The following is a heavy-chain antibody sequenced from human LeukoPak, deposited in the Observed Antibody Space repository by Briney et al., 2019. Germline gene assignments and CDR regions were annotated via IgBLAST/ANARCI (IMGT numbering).Heavy chain of an antibody. D-gene: IGHD3-3*01. V-gene: IGHV3-7*01. CDR1: GFTFSSYW. CDR3: ARDAPGITIFGAG. J-gene: IGHJ4*02. CDR2: IEQDGSEK. Sequence: GGSLRLSCAASGFTFSSYWMSWVRQAPGKGLEWVANIEQDGSEKYYVDSVKGRFTISRDNAKNSLYLQMNSLRAEDTAVYYCARDAPGITIFGAGWGQGTLVTVSS.